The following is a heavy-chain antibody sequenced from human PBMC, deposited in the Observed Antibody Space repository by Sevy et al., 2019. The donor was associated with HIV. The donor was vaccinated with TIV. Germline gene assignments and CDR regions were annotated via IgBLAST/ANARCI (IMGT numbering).Heavy chain of an antibody. Sequence: ASVKVSCKASGYTFTGYYLHWVRQAPGQGLEWMGWINPNSGGTDYAQKFQDRVTMTRDTSINTAYMELSRLRSDDTVVYYCARDRNFWSGYSGGMDVWGQGTTVTVSS. CDR3: ARDRNFWSGYSGGMDV. CDR1: GYTFTGYY. D-gene: IGHD3-3*01. CDR2: INPNSGGT. J-gene: IGHJ6*02. V-gene: IGHV1-2*02.